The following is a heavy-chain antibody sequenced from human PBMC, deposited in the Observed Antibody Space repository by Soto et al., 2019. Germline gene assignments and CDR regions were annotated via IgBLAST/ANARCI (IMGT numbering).Heavy chain of an antibody. CDR1: GGSISSYY. CDR3: ARERRIAVAGTEYYFDY. Sequence: SETLSLTCTVSGGSISSYYWSWIRQPPGKGLEWIGYIYYSGSTNYNPSLKSRVTISVDTSKNQFSLKLSSVTAADTAVYYCARERRIAVAGTEYYFDYWGQGTLVTVSS. CDR2: IYYSGST. J-gene: IGHJ4*02. V-gene: IGHV4-59*01. D-gene: IGHD6-19*01.